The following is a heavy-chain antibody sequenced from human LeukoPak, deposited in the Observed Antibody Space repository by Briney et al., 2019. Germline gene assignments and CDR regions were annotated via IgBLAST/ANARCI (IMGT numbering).Heavy chain of an antibody. CDR2: INPNSGGT. CDR3: ARAKSRGVIITSPLGY. V-gene: IGHV1-2*02. D-gene: IGHD3-10*01. CDR1: GYTFTVYY. J-gene: IGHJ4*02. Sequence: ASVKVSCKGSGYTFTVYYMHWVRHAPGQGLEWMRWINPNSGGTNYAQKFQGRVTMTRDTSISTAYMELSRLRSDDTAVYYCARAKSRGVIITSPLGYWGQGTLVTVSS.